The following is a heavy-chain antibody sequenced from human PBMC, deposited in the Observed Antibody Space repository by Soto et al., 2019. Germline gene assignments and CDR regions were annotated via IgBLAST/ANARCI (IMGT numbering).Heavy chain of an antibody. CDR1: GDSVSSNSAA. CDR2: TYYRSKWYN. CDR3: ARDFLTYVILTGYWWGYYYGMDV. D-gene: IGHD3-9*01. Sequence: SQTLSLTCAISGDSVSSNSAAWNWIRQSPSRGLEWLGRTYYRSKWYNDYAVSVKSRITINPDTSKNQFSLQLNSVTPEDTAVYYCARDFLTYVILTGYWWGYYYGMDVWGQGTTVTV. V-gene: IGHV6-1*01. J-gene: IGHJ6*02.